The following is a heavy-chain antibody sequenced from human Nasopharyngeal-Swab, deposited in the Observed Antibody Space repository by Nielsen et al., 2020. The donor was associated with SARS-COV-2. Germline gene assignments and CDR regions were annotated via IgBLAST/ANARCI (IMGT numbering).Heavy chain of an antibody. D-gene: IGHD3-3*01. Sequence: GGSLRLSCAASGFTFSIYWMTWVRQAPGRGLEWVSNMNEDGSEKNYVDSVKGRFTISRDNAKNLLYLQMNSLRAEDTAVHYCAREKDFWGGSHYFYMDVWGKGTTVTVSS. CDR2: MNEDGSEK. CDR3: AREKDFWGGSHYFYMDV. CDR1: GFTFSIYW. J-gene: IGHJ6*03. V-gene: IGHV3-7*05.